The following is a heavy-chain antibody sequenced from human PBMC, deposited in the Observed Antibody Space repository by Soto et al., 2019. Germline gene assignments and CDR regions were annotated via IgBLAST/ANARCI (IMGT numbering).Heavy chain of an antibody. D-gene: IGHD3-10*01. CDR3: ARDLGVETYDVMDV. Sequence: QVQLVQSGAEVKKPGASVKVSCKASGYTFTSYGISWVRQAPGQGLDWMGWISAYNGNTNYAQKLKGRVTMTTDTSTSIAYRELRSLRSDDTAVYYCARDLGVETYDVMDVWGQGTTVIVCS. CDR1: GYTFTSYG. J-gene: IGHJ6*02. CDR2: ISAYNGNT. V-gene: IGHV1-18*04.